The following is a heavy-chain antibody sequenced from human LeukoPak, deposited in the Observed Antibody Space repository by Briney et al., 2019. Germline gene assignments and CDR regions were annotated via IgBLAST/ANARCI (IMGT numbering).Heavy chain of an antibody. D-gene: IGHD2-15*01. Sequence: GGSLRLSCAASGFTFSSYGMHWVRQAPGKGLEWVAVIWYDGSNKYYTDSVKGRFTISRDNSKNTLYLQMNSLRAEDTAVYYCARDLRWSHYWYFDLWGRGTLVTVSS. J-gene: IGHJ2*01. CDR1: GFTFSSYG. CDR3: ARDLRWSHYWYFDL. CDR2: IWYDGSNK. V-gene: IGHV3-33*01.